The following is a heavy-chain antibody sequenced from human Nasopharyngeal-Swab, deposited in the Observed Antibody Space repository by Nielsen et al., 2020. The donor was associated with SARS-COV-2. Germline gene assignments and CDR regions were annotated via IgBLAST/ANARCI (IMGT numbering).Heavy chain of an antibody. J-gene: IGHJ6*03. D-gene: IGHD2-15*01. CDR3: ASGGGIGCRGGSCYPSLWYYYYMDV. CDR2: ISSSSSYI. Sequence: VRQAPGKGLEWVSSISSSSSYIYYADSVKGRFTISRDNAKNSLYLQMNSLRAEDTAVYYCASGGGIGCRGGSCYPSLWYYYYMDVWGKGTTVTVSS. V-gene: IGHV3-21*01.